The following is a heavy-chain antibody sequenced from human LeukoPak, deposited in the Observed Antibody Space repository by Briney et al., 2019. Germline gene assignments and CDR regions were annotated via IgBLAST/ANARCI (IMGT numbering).Heavy chain of an antibody. CDR1: GGSISSDSW. Sequence: KPSGTLSLTCAVSGGSISSDSWWSWVRQPPGKGLEWIGEIYHSGSTNYNPSLRNLVTISLDKSKNQFSLKLSSVTAADTAVYYCAREGNYYDTRQGNAFDIWGQGTMVTVSS. J-gene: IGHJ3*02. V-gene: IGHV4-4*02. CDR3: AREGNYYDTRQGNAFDI. CDR2: IYHSGST. D-gene: IGHD3-22*01.